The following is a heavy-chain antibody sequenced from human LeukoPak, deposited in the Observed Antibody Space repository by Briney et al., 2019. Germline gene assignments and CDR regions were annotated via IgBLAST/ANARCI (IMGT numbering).Heavy chain of an antibody. CDR3: ARGDRFLEWSPPDY. Sequence: ASVKVSCKASGYTLTSYAMNWVRQAPGQGLEWMGWINTNTGNPTYAQGFTGRFVFSLDTSVSTAYLQISSLKAEDTAVYYCARGDRFLEWSPPDYWGQGTLVTVSS. D-gene: IGHD3-3*01. CDR1: GYTLTSYA. V-gene: IGHV7-4-1*02. J-gene: IGHJ4*02. CDR2: INTNTGNP.